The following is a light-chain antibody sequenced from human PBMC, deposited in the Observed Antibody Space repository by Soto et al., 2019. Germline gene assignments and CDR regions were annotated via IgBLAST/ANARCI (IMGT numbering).Light chain of an antibody. Sequence: QSPLAQPASVSGSPGQSITISCSGTSSDIGSYNHVAWYQQFPGKSPKLMIYAVSERPPGVSDRFSGSKSGITASLTISGLQTEDEADYYCISYTDRQSYLFGTGTKVTVL. CDR2: AVS. V-gene: IGLV2-14*03. CDR1: SSDIGSYNH. J-gene: IGLJ1*01. CDR3: ISYTDRQSYL.